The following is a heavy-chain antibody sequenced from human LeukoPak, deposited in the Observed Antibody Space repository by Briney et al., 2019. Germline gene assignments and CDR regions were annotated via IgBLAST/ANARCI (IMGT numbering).Heavy chain of an antibody. Sequence: PSETLSLTCTVSGGSISSYYWSWLRQPPGKGLEWIGYIYYSGSTNYNPSLKSRVTISVDTSKNQFSLKLSSVTAADTAVYYCARAYYGSGSYYNVYNWFDPWGQGTLVTVSS. CDR3: ARAYYGSGSYYNVYNWFDP. J-gene: IGHJ5*02. CDR2: IYYSGST. CDR1: GGSISSYY. V-gene: IGHV4-59*01. D-gene: IGHD3-10*01.